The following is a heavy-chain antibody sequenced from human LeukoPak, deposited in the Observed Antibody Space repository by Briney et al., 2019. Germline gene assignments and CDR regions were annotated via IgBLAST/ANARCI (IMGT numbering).Heavy chain of an antibody. CDR3: ARLRGSYCSSTSCLRQNWFDP. Sequence: SETLSLTCAVSGYSISSGYYWGWIRQPPGKGLEWIESNYRSGSTYYNSSLRSRVTISVDTSKNQFSLKLSSVTAADTAVYYCARLRGSYCSSTSCLRQNWFDPWGQGTLVTVSS. J-gene: IGHJ5*02. D-gene: IGHD2-2*01. V-gene: IGHV4-38-2*01. CDR1: GYSISSGYY. CDR2: NYRSGST.